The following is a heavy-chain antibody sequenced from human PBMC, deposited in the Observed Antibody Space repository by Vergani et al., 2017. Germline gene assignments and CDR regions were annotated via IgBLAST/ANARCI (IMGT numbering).Heavy chain of an antibody. CDR3: ARSVVPAALSDAFDI. J-gene: IGHJ3*02. D-gene: IGHD2-2*01. CDR2: IYPGDSDT. CDR1: GYTFTTFW. V-gene: IGHV5-51*01. Sequence: EVPLEQSGAAVKKPGESLKISCTGSGYTFTTFWIGWVRQMPGKGLEWMGIIYPGDSDTRYSPSLQGLVTISADNSISTAYLQWSSLKASDTAMYYCARSVVPAALSDAFDIWGQGTMVTVSS.